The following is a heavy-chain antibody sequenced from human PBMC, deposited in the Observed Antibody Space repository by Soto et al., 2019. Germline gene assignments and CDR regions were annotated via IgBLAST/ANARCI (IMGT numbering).Heavy chain of an antibody. Sequence: PGGSLRLSCAASGFTFSSYWMHWVRQAPGKGLVWVSRINSDGSSTSYADSVKGRFTISRDNAKNTLYLQMNSLRAEDTAVYYCARVQSTYYYDSSGAQRSMDVWGQGTTVTVSS. CDR3: ARVQSTYYYDSSGAQRSMDV. CDR2: INSDGSST. D-gene: IGHD3-22*01. CDR1: GFTFSSYW. V-gene: IGHV3-74*01. J-gene: IGHJ6*02.